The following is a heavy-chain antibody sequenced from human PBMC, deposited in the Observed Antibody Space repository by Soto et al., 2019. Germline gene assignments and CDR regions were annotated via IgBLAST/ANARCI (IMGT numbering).Heavy chain of an antibody. Sequence: SATLSLTCSVSGGSIRGGDYYWNWIRQTPGKGLEWIGYIHYSGSPYYNPSLSSRVTISMDTSKNQFSLKLTSVTAAGTALYYCARQINNLTVIIHHWGQGTRVTVS. CDR2: IHYSGSP. D-gene: IGHD2-21*01. J-gene: IGHJ4*02. V-gene: IGHV4-30-4*01. CDR3: ARQINNLTVIIHH. CDR1: GGSIRGGDYY.